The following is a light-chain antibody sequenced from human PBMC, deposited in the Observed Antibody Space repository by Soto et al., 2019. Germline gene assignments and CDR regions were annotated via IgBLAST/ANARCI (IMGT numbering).Light chain of an antibody. CDR2: AAS. J-gene: IGKJ1*01. CDR3: QKYQRAPPT. CDR1: QDISSF. V-gene: IGKV1-27*01. Sequence: DIQLTQSPSSLSASVGDRVTITCRASQDISSFVAWYQQKPGKVPKLLIFAASTWQSGVPPRFSGSGSGTDFTLSISSLQTEDVGTFYCQKYQRAPPTFGHGTRVEIK.